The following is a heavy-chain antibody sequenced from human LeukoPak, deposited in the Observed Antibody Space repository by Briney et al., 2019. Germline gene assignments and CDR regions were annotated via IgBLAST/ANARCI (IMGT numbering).Heavy chain of an antibody. CDR3: ARANDRGGTSPLDY. D-gene: IGHD2-2*01. Sequence: SGTLSLTCRLSNYYISIGSYWCWMRQPPGKGLEWIGSIYHTGRAYYSSSLPSRVTISVDTSKNQFSVKRSSVTAADTAVYYCARANDRGGTSPLDYWGQGTLVTVSS. J-gene: IGHJ4*02. V-gene: IGHV4-38-2*02. CDR2: IYHTGRA. CDR1: NYYISIGSY.